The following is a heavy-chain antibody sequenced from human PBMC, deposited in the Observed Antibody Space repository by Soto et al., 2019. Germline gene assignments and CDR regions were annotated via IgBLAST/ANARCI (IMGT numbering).Heavy chain of an antibody. D-gene: IGHD3-22*01. V-gene: IGHV3-30-3*01. CDR1: GFIFSNYA. CDR3: ARDRVYYYDNSGYYNFDY. CDR2: VSYDGNNQ. J-gene: IGHJ4*02. Sequence: QVQLVESGGGVVQPGRSLRVSCAASGFIFSNYAMHWVRQAPGKGLEWVAVVSYDGNNQFYAESVKGRFTISSDSSKTTLYLQMNNLREEDTAVYYCARDRVYYYDNSGYYNFDYWGQGTLVIVSS.